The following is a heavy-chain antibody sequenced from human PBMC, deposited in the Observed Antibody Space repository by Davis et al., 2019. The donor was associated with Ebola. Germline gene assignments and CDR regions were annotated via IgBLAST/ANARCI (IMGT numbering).Heavy chain of an antibody. CDR1: GFIVSGYY. J-gene: IGHJ6*02. V-gene: IGHV3-53*01. D-gene: IGHD5-24*01. Sequence: GESLKISCEASGFIVSGYYMNWVRQAPGKGLEWVSVIYSAGDTYYADSVKGRFTISRDSSKNTVSLLLRSLTPEDSAVYYCARDNFPEDGMDVWGQGTTVTVSS. CDR2: IYSAGDT. CDR3: ARDNFPEDGMDV.